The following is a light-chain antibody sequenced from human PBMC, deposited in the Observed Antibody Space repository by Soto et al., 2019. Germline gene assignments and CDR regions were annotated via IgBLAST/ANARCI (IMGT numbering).Light chain of an antibody. CDR3: MQALQSPLT. Sequence: DVVMTQSPLSLPVTPGEPASISCRSSQNLLHSNGYTYLDWYLQKPGQSPQLLIYLGFNRASGVPDRFSGRGSGTDFTLRISRVEAEDVGVYYCMQALQSPLTFGQGTKLEIK. CDR2: LGF. J-gene: IGKJ2*01. CDR1: QNLLHSNGYTY. V-gene: IGKV2-28*01.